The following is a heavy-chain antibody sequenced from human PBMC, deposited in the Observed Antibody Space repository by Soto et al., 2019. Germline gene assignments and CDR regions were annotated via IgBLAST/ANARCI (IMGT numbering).Heavy chain of an antibody. J-gene: IGHJ6*02. CDR2: ISGSGGSI. CDR1: GFTFSPYA. Sequence: EVQLLESGGGLVQPGGSLRLSCAASGFTFSPYAMNWVRQPPGNGLEWVSAISGSGGSIHYADSVKGRFTISRDNSKNTLYLQMNSLRDEDTAVYHCVKGYWKGDVWGQGTTVTVSS. V-gene: IGHV3-23*01. D-gene: IGHD1-1*01. CDR3: VKGYWKGDV.